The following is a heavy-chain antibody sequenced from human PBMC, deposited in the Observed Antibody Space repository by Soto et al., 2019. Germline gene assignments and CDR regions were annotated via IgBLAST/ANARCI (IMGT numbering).Heavy chain of an antibody. Sequence: QVQLQESGPGLVKPSETLSLTCTVSGGSISSYYWSWIRQPPGKGLEWIGYIYYSGSTNYNPSLKSRVPISVDTSKNQCSRKLSSGTAADTAVYYGARRYGSCFDYWGQGTLVPVSS. J-gene: IGHJ4*02. CDR2: IYYSGST. CDR3: ARRYGSCFDY. V-gene: IGHV4-59*08. CDR1: GGSISSYY. D-gene: IGHD5-18*01.